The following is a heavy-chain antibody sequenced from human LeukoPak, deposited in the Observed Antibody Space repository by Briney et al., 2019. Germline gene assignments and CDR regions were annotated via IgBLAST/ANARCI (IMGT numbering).Heavy chain of an antibody. V-gene: IGHV4-61*01. J-gene: IGHJ4*02. CDR3: AREVVPAAEFDY. CDR1: GGSASTSTYY. CDR2: IFYTGST. Sequence: SETLSLTCTVSGGSASTSTYYWSWIRQPPGKGLEWIGYIFYTGSTNYNPSLKSRVTISVDTSKNQFSLKLSSVTAADTAVYYCAREVVPAAEFDYWGQGTLVTVSS. D-gene: IGHD2-2*01.